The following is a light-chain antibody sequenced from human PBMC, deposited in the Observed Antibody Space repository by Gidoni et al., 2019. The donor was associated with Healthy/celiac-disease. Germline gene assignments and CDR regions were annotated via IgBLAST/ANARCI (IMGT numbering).Light chain of an antibody. V-gene: IGKV1-39*01. CDR2: AAS. CDR3: QQSYSTPWT. Sequence: DIQMTQSPSSLSASVGDRGTITCRASQSISSYLNWYQQKPGKAPKLLIYAASSLQSGVPSRFSCSGSVTDFTLTISSLQPEDVATYYGQQSYSTPWTCGQGTKVEIK. J-gene: IGKJ1*01. CDR1: QSISSY.